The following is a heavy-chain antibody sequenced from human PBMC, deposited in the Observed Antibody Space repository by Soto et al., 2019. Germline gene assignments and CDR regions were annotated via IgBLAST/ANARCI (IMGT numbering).Heavy chain of an antibody. V-gene: IGHV4-34*01. J-gene: IGHJ6*03. D-gene: IGHD3-3*01. Sequence: SETLSLTCAVYGGSFSGYYWSWIRQPPGKGLEWIGEINHSGSTNYNPSLKSRVTISVDTSKNQFSLKLSSVTAADTAVYYCARIFTISLYYYMDVWGKGTTVTVSS. CDR2: INHSGST. CDR3: ARIFTISLYYYMDV. CDR1: GGSFSGYY.